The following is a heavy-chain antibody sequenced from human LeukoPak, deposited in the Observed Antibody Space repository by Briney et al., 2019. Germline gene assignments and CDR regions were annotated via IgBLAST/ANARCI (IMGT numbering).Heavy chain of an antibody. V-gene: IGHV4-39*01. CDR3: ASEQQLPIDAFDI. D-gene: IGHD6-13*01. CDR2: IHYTGTT. CDR1: GDSISSSSYY. Sequence: SETLSLTCTVSGDSISSSSYYWGWIRQPPGKGLEWIGSIHYTGTTYNNPSLKSRVTISVDTSKNQFSLKLISVTAADTAVYYCASEQQLPIDAFDIWGQGTMVTVSS. J-gene: IGHJ3*02.